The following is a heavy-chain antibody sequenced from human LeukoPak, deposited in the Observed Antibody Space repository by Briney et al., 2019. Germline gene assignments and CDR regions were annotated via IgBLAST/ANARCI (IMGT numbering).Heavy chain of an antibody. CDR3: ARVGRTGLYYYYYYMDV. D-gene: IGHD7-27*01. J-gene: IGHJ6*03. CDR1: GYTFTSYG. V-gene: IGHV1-18*01. Sequence: ASVKVSCKASGYTFTSYGISWVRQAPGQGLEWMGWISAYNGNTNYAQKLQGRVTMTTDTSTSTAYMELRSLRSDDTAVYYCARVGRTGLYYYYYYMDVWGKGTTVTVSS. CDR2: ISAYNGNT.